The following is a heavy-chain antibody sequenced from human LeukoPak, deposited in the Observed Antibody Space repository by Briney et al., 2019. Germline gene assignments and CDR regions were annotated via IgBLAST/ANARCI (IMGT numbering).Heavy chain of an antibody. CDR2: IYYSGST. CDR1: GGSISSSSYY. J-gene: IGHJ5*02. CDR3: ARQPRSPNCSGGSCYSGHNWFDP. D-gene: IGHD2-15*01. V-gene: IGHV4-39*01. Sequence: SETLSLTCTVSGGSISSSSYYWGWIRQPPGKGLEWIGSIYYSGSTYYNPSLKSRVTISVDTSKNQFSLKLSSVTAADTAVYYCARQPRSPNCSGGSCYSGHNWFDPGGQGPVVRVS.